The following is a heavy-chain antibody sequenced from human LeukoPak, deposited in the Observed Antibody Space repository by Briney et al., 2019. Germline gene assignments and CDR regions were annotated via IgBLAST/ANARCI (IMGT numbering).Heavy chain of an antibody. CDR1: GFIFSGYE. CDR2: ISSGDDSI. D-gene: IGHD3-16*01. Sequence: PGGSLRLSCTPSGFIFSGYEMNWVRQAPGKGLEWISYISSGDDSIYYADSVKGRFTISRDNTKNSLYLQMNNLRVEDTAVYYCARVGLLPFDYWGQGTLVTVSS. J-gene: IGHJ4*02. V-gene: IGHV3-48*03. CDR3: ARVGLLPFDY.